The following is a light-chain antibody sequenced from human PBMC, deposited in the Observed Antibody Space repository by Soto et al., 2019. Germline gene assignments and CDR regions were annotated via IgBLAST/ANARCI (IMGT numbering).Light chain of an antibody. V-gene: IGKV1-39*01. J-gene: IGKJ1*01. CDR1: QSISSY. CDR2: AAS. Sequence: DIQMTQSPSSLSASVGDRVIITCRASQSISSYLNWYQQKPGKVPKLLIYAASSLQSGVPSRFSGSGSGTDFTLTISSLQPEDFATYYCQQSYSTPRAFGQGTKVDIK. CDR3: QQSYSTPRA.